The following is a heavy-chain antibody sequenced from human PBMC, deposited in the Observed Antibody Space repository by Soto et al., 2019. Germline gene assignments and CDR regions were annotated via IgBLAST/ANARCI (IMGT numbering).Heavy chain of an antibody. J-gene: IGHJ6*02. CDR1: GGSISSGGYS. CDR3: ARSPDSSGYYPRRYYYGMDV. Sequence: SETLSLTCAASGGSISSGGYSWSWIRQPPGKGLEWIGYIYHSGSTYYNPSLKSRVTISVDKSKNQFSLKLSSVTAADTAVYYCARSPDSSGYYPRRYYYGMDVWGQGTTVTVSS. CDR2: IYHSGST. D-gene: IGHD3-22*01. V-gene: IGHV4-30-2*01.